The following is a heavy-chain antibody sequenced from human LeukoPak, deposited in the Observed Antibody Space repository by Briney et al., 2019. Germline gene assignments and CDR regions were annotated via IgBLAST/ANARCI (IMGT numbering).Heavy chain of an antibody. J-gene: IGHJ4*02. V-gene: IGHV3-11*06. CDR1: GFTFSDYY. D-gene: IGHD6-19*01. Sequence: GGSLRLSCAASGFTFSDYYMTWIRQAPGKGLEWVSYISSSSSYTNYADSVKGRFTIYRDNTKNSLYLQMNSLRAEDTAVYYCARVTAVAAPLTYWGQGTLVTVSS. CDR2: ISSSSSYT. CDR3: ARVTAVAAPLTY.